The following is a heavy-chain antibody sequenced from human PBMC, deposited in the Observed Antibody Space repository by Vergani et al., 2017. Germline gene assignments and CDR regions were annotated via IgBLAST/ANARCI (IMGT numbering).Heavy chain of an antibody. D-gene: IGHD2-15*01. CDR2: IYYSGST. CDR3: ARPWEGCCSGGSCDAFDI. J-gene: IGHJ3*02. CDR1: GGSISSSSYY. Sequence: QLQLQESGPGLVKPSETLSLTCTVSGGSISSSSYYWGWIRQPPGKGLGWIGCIYYSGSTYYNPSLKSRVTISVDTSKNQFSLKLSSVTAADTAVYYCARPWEGCCSGGSCDAFDIWGQGTMVTVSA. V-gene: IGHV4-39*01.